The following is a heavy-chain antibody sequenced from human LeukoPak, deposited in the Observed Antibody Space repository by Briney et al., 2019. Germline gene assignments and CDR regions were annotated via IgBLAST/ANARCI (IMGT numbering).Heavy chain of an antibody. V-gene: IGHV1-46*01. CDR2: INPSGGST. CDR3: ARDHGSAYYRAPRH. CDR1: GYIFTNYY. D-gene: IGHD3-10*01. Sequence: ASVKVSCKASGYIFTNYYMHWVRQAPGQGLEWMGTINPSGGSTTYAQKFQGRVTMTRDTSTSTVYMELSSLRSEDTAVYYCARDHGSAYYRAPRHWGQGTLVAVAS. J-gene: IGHJ4*02.